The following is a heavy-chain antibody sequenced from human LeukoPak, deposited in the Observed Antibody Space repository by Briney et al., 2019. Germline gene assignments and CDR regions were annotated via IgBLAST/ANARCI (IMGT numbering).Heavy chain of an antibody. V-gene: IGHV3-64D*06. Sequence: PGGSLRLSCSVSGFTFSTYVMHWVRQAPEKGLEYVSAISSNGDNTYYADSVKGRFTISRDNSKNTLYLQMSSLRADDTAVYYCVRGTGYWGQGTLVTVSS. CDR2: ISSNGDNT. CDR1: GFTFSTYV. J-gene: IGHJ4*02. CDR3: VRGTGY.